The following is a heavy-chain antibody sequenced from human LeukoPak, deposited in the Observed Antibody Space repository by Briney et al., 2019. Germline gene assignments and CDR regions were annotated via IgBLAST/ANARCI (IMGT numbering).Heavy chain of an antibody. CDR2: IIPIFGTA. D-gene: IGHD3-22*01. CDR3: ARDRNPISSGYYGFHAFDI. V-gene: IGHV1-69*05. Sequence: SVKVSCKASGGTFSSYAISWVRQAPGQGLEWMGGIIPIFGTANYAQKFQGRVTIATDESTSTAYMELSSLRSEDTAVYYCARDRNPISSGYYGFHAFDIWGQGTMVTVSS. CDR1: GGTFSSYA. J-gene: IGHJ3*02.